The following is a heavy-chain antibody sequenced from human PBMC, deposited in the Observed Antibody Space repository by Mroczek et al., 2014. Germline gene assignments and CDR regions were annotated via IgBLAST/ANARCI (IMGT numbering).Heavy chain of an antibody. V-gene: IGHV3-33*01. CDR2: IWYDGSNK. Sequence: QVQLVQSGGGVVQPGRSLRLSCAASGFTFSSYGMHWVRQAPGKGLEWVAVIWYDGSNKYYADSVKGRFTISRDNSKNTLYLQMNSLRAEDTAVYYCARDGSSSSLADFDYWGQGTLVTVSS. CDR3: ARDGSSSSLADFDY. D-gene: IGHD6-6*01. CDR1: GFTFSSYG. J-gene: IGHJ4*02.